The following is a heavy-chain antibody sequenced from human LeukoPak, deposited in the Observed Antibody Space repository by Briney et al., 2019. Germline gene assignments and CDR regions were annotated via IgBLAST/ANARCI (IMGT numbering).Heavy chain of an antibody. CDR3: ARDYVRNTSFYFDY. CDR1: GGTFSSYA. D-gene: IGHD3-16*02. J-gene: IGHJ4*02. Sequence: ASVKVSCKASGGTFSSYAISWVRQAPGQGLEWMGGIIPIFGSANYAQRFQGRVTITADESTNTVYMELRSLRSEDTAVYYCARDYVRNTSFYFDYWGQGTLVTVSS. CDR2: IIPIFGSA. V-gene: IGHV1-69*13.